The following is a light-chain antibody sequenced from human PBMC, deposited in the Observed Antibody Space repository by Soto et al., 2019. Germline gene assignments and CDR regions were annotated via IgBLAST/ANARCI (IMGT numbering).Light chain of an antibody. V-gene: IGKV1-8*01. Sequence: AIRMTQSPSSFSASTRDRVPITCRARQGISNYLAWYQQNPGKAPNLLIYAASTVQSGVPPRVIGSGAAADFTLTISSLPSEDFATYFCQQYYSYPPVFSQGTKLEIK. CDR1: QGISNY. CDR2: AAS. J-gene: IGKJ2*01. CDR3: QQYYSYPPV.